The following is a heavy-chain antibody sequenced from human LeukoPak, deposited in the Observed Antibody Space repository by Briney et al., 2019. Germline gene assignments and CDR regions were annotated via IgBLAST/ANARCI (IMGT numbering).Heavy chain of an antibody. Sequence: GGSLRLSCPASGFTFSSYAMSWVRQAPGKGLEYVSAINSNGGRTYYADSVKGRFTISRDNSKNTLFLQMSSLRVEDTAVYYCVKDLYYDNSGYYSGAFDYWGQGTLVTVSS. D-gene: IGHD3-22*01. CDR3: VKDLYYDNSGYYSGAFDY. CDR1: GFTFSSYA. J-gene: IGHJ4*02. CDR2: INSNGGRT. V-gene: IGHV3-64D*06.